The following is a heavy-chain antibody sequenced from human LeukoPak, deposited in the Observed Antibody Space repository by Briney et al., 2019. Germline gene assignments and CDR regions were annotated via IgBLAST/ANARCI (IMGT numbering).Heavy chain of an antibody. V-gene: IGHV3-11*04. D-gene: IGHD3-3*01. CDR1: GFTFSDYY. J-gene: IGHJ4*02. Sequence: GGSLRLSCAASGFTFSDYYMSWIRQAPGKGLEWVSYISSSGSTIYYADSVKGRFTISRDNAKNSLYLQVNSLRAEDTAVYYCARVYYDFWSGYYRETGAFDYWGQGTLVTVSS. CDR3: ARVYYDFWSGYYRETGAFDY. CDR2: ISSSGSTI.